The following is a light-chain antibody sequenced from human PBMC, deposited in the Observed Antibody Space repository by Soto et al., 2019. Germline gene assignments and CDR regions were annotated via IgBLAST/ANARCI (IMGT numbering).Light chain of an antibody. CDR3: QQYGSSYPWT. J-gene: IGKJ1*01. V-gene: IGKV3-11*01. CDR1: QSVSSY. Sequence: EIVLTQSPATLSLSPGERATHSCRASQSVSSYLAWYQQKPGQAPRLLIYDASNRATGIPARFSGSGSGTDFTLTISSLEPEDFAVYYCQQYGSSYPWTFGQGTKVDIK. CDR2: DAS.